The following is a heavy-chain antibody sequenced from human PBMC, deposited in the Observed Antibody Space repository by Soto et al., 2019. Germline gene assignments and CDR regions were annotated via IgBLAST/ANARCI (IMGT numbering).Heavy chain of an antibody. CDR2: IIPILGIA. Sequence: QVQLVQSGAEVKKPGSSVKVSCKASGGTFSSYTISWVRQAPGQGLEWMGRIIPILGIANYAQKFQGRVXIXAXXSTSTAYMELSSLRSEDTAVYYCARDSSSWFNFDYWGQGTLVTVSS. CDR1: GGTFSSYT. CDR3: ARDSSSWFNFDY. D-gene: IGHD6-13*01. J-gene: IGHJ4*02. V-gene: IGHV1-69*08.